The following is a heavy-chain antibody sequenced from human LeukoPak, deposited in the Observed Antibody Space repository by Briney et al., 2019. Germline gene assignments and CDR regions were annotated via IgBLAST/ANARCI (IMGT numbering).Heavy chain of an antibody. CDR3: ARGTLGYCSSTSCPPQHYYYYGMDV. J-gene: IGHJ6*02. CDR1: GGTFSSYA. Sequence: SVTVSFTASGGTFSSYAISWVRQAPGQGLEWMGGIIPIFGTANYAQKFQGRVTITADESTSTAYMELSSLRSEDTAVYYCARGTLGYCSSTSCPPQHYYYYGMDVWGQGTTVTVSS. D-gene: IGHD2-2*01. CDR2: IIPIFGTA. V-gene: IGHV1-69*13.